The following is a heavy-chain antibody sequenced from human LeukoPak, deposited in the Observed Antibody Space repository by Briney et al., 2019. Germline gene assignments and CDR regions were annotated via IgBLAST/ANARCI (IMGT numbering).Heavy chain of an antibody. CDR1: GYTFSSYA. V-gene: IGHV1-69*04. J-gene: IGHJ4*02. CDR3: ARVGEYSGYGSPGGFDY. CDR2: IIPILGIA. Sequence: SVKVSCKASGYTFSSYAISWVRQAPGQGLEWMGRIIPILGIANYAQKFRGRVTITADKSTSTAYMELSSLRSEDTAVYYCARVGEYSGYGSPGGFDYWGQGTLVTVSS. D-gene: IGHD5-12*01.